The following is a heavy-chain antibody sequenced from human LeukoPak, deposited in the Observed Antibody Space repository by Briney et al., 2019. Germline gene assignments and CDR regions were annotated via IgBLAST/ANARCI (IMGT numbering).Heavy chain of an antibody. V-gene: IGHV3-23*01. CDR3: ARDLGQYYDTSDNWFDP. Sequence: GGSLRLSCAASGFTFSNYAMSWVRQAPGKGLEWFSTISDSGDSTYYADSVKGRFTISRDNAKNTLNLQMSSLRAEDTAVYYCARDLGQYYDTSDNWFDPWGQGTLVTVSS. CDR1: GFTFSNYA. D-gene: IGHD3-22*01. J-gene: IGHJ5*02. CDR2: ISDSGDST.